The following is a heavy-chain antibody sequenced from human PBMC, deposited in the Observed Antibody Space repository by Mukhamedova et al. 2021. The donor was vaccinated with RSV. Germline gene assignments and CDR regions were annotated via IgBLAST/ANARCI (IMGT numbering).Heavy chain of an antibody. CDR2: INPSGGST. V-gene: IGHV1-46*01. CDR3: ARYLRLGELSSNDAFDI. D-gene: IGHD3-16*02. Sequence: GLEWMGIINPSGGSTSYAQKFQGRVTMTRDTSTSTVYMELSSLRSEDTAVYYCARYLRLGELSSNDAFDICGQGTMVTVSS. J-gene: IGHJ3*02.